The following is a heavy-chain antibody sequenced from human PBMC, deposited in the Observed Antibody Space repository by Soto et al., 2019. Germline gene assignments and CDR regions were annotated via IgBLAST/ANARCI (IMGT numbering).Heavy chain of an antibody. V-gene: IGHV3-23*01. J-gene: IGHJ4*02. CDR2: VSSGGGT. CDR1: GFTFSTYA. CDR3: AGRRGGGGRFDY. D-gene: IGHD3-16*01. Sequence: EVELLESGGGLVQPEGSLRLSCAASGFTFSTYAMGWVRQAPGKGLEWVSVVSSGGGTHYADYVKGRFTISRDNSKNTLSLQVHRLRADVTAVYYCAGRRGGGGRFDYWGQGALVNVSS.